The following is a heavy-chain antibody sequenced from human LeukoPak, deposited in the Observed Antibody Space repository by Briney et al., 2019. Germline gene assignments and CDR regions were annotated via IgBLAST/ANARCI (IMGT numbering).Heavy chain of an antibody. Sequence: ASVKVSCKASGYTFNKHGITWVRQAPGQGLEWMGWISAYNGDTKYGQKSQGRVTLLTDTSASTAYMELRSLRSDDTAVYYCARDPSNTSGWSPYFDYWGQGALVTVSS. CDR3: ARDPSNTSGWSPYFDY. V-gene: IGHV1-18*04. CDR1: GYTFNKHG. J-gene: IGHJ4*02. CDR2: ISAYNGDT. D-gene: IGHD6-19*01.